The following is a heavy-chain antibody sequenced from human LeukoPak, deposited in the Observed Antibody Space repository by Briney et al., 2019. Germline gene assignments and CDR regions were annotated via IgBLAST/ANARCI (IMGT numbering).Heavy chain of an antibody. D-gene: IGHD5-18*01. CDR3: ATYVDTAMVVDAFDI. V-gene: IGHV1-69*01. J-gene: IGHJ3*02. CDR1: GGTFSSYA. Sequence: GASVKVSCKPSGGTFSSYAISWVRQAPGQGLEWMGGIIPIFGTANYAQKFQGRVTITADESTSTAYMELSSLRSEDTAVYYCATYVDTAMVVDAFDIWGQGTMVTVSS. CDR2: IIPIFGTA.